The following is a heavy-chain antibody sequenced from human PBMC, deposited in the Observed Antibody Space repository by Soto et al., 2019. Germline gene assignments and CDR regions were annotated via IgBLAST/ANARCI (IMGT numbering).Heavy chain of an antibody. CDR3: ARDYYDSSGYYFGQYCMDV. V-gene: IGHV1-69*13. J-gene: IGHJ6*02. Sequence: SVKVSCKASGGTFSSYAISWVRQAPGQGLEWMGGIIPIFGTANYAQKFQGRVTITADESTSTAYMELSSLRSEDTAVYYCARDYYDSSGYYFGQYCMDVWGQGTTVTVSS. CDR1: GGTFSSYA. CDR2: IIPIFGTA. D-gene: IGHD3-22*01.